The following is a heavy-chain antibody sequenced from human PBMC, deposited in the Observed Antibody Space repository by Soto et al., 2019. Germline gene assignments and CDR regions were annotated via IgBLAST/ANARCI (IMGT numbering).Heavy chain of an antibody. V-gene: IGHV2-5*02. D-gene: IGHD3-10*01. Sequence: QITLKESGPTLVKPTQTLTLTCTFSGFSLSTSGVGVGWIRQPPGKALEWLALIYWDDDKRYSPSLKSRLTITKDTSKNQVVLTMTNMDPVDTATYYCEHWDYYGSGSINWCEGTMVAVSS. CDR2: IYWDDDK. CDR1: GFSLSTSGVG. J-gene: IGHJ3*01. CDR3: EHWDYYGSGSIN.